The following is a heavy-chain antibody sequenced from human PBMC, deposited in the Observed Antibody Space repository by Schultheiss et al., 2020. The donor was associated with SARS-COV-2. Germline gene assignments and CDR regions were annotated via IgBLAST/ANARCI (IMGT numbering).Heavy chain of an antibody. CDR1: GFTFDDYA. CDR2: ISWNSGSI. V-gene: IGHV3-9*01. Sequence: GGSLRLSCAASGFTFDDYAMHWVRQAPGKGLEWVSGISWNSGSIGYADSVKGRFTISRDNAKNSLYLQMNSLRAEDTALYYCAKDMGVTAGDYSPDAFDIRGQGTMVTVSS. J-gene: IGHJ3*02. CDR3: AKDMGVTAGDYSPDAFDI. D-gene: IGHD4-17*01.